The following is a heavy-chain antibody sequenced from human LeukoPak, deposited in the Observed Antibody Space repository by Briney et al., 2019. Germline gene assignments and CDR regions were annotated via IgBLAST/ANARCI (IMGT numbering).Heavy chain of an antibody. CDR1: GFTFSSHE. CDR2: ISTSGSTI. D-gene: IGHD3-3*01. Sequence: GGSLRLSCAASGFTFSSHEMNWVRQAPGKGLEWVSYISTSGSTIYYADSVKGRFTISRDNAKNSLYLQMNSLRAEDTAVYYCARDKSGYDFWSGYSQWFDPWGQGTLVTVSS. V-gene: IGHV3-48*03. CDR3: ARDKSGYDFWSGYSQWFDP. J-gene: IGHJ5*02.